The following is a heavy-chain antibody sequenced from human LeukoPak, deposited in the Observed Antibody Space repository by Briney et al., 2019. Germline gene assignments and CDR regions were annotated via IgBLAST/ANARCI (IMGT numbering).Heavy chain of an antibody. CDR1: GFTFSSYA. J-gene: IGHJ4*02. CDR3: AKDSSFFTSSPMNY. D-gene: IGHD2-2*01. Sequence: PGGSLRLSCAASGFTFSSYAMNWVRQAPGKGLEWVSVISGSGGSTYYADSVKGRFTISRDNSKNTLCLQMNSLRAEDTAVYYCAKDSSFFTSSPMNYWGQGTLVTVSS. V-gene: IGHV3-23*01. CDR2: ISGSGGST.